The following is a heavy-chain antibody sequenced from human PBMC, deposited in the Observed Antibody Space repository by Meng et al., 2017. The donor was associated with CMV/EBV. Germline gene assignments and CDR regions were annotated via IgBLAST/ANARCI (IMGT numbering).Heavy chain of an antibody. D-gene: IGHD3-22*01. CDR2: IYYSGST. CDR3: ARGVVTMIVVHDP. CDR1: GGSISSSSSY. J-gene: IGHJ5*02. Sequence: HPHTQESGPGWGNHPEPLPLTCTLSGGSISSSSSYWGWIRQPPGKGLEWIGSIYYSGSTYYNPSLKSRVTISVDTSKNQFSLKLSSVTAADTAVYYCARGVVTMIVVHDPWGQGTLVTVFS. V-gene: IGHV4-39*07.